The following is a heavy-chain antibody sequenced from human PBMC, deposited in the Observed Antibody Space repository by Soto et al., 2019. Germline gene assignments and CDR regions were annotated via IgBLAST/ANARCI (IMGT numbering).Heavy chain of an antibody. V-gene: IGHV4-34*01. J-gene: IGHJ3*02. CDR1: GGSFSGYY. Sequence: SETLSLTCAVYGGSFSGYYWSWIRQPPGKGLEWIGEINHSGSTNYNPSLKSRVTISVDTSKNQFSLKLSSVTAADTAVYYCARASRITIFGVVIQDAFDIWGQGTMVTVSS. D-gene: IGHD3-3*01. CDR2: INHSGST. CDR3: ARASRITIFGVVIQDAFDI.